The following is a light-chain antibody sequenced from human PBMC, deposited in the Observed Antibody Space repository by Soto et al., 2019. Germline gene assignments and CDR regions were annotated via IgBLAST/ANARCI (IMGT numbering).Light chain of an antibody. CDR3: QQYGSSFT. CDR1: QSVSSSY. Sequence: EIGLTQSPGTLSLSPGERATLSCRASQSVSSSYLSLYQQKPGQAPRLLIYGASSRATGIPARFRGSGSGTDFTLTISRLEPEDFAVYYCQQYGSSFTFGPGTKVDIK. CDR2: GAS. V-gene: IGKV3-20*01. J-gene: IGKJ3*01.